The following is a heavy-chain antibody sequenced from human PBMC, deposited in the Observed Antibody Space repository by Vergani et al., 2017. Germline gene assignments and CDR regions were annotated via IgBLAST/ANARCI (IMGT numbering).Heavy chain of an antibody. Sequence: EVQLVESGGGLVQPGRSLRLSCAASGFTFDDYAMHWVRQAPGKGLEWVSGISWNSGSLCYAASVKGRFTISIDNAKNSLYLQINSLRDEDTALYYCAKDGGWLVVAEKRYGLDVWGQGTTVTVSS. CDR1: GFTFDDYA. D-gene: IGHD2-15*01. CDR3: AKDGGWLVVAEKRYGLDV. J-gene: IGHJ6*02. V-gene: IGHV3-9*01. CDR2: ISWNSGSL.